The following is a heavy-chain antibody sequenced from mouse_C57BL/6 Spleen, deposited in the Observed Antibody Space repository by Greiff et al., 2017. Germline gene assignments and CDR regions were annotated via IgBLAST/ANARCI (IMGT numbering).Heavy chain of an antibody. Sequence: VQLQQSVPELSIPRASERLSCQASAYTFTSYWMHWVKQRPGQGLEWIGYINPSSGYTKYNQKFKDKATLTADKSSSTAYMQLSSLTYEDSAVCCCATFYSGAYSGQGSLVTVSA. V-gene: IGHV1-7*01. D-gene: IGHD2-1*01. CDR3: ATFYSGAY. CDR2: INPSSGYT. CDR1: AYTFTSYW. J-gene: IGHJ3*01.